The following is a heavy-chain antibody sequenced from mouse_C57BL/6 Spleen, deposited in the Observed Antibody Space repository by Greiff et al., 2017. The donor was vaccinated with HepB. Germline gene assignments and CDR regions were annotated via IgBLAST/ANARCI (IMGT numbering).Heavy chain of an antibody. CDR2: IDPSDSYT. CDR1: GYTFTSYW. D-gene: IGHD2-5*01. CDR3: ARESNYEEYIDY. Sequence: VQLQQPGAELVKPGASVKLSCKASGYTFTSYWMQWVKQRPGQGLEWIGEIDPSDSYTNYNQKFKGKATLTVDTSSSTAYMQLSSLTSEDSADYYCARESNYEEYIDYWGQGTTLTVSS. J-gene: IGHJ2*01. V-gene: IGHV1-50*01.